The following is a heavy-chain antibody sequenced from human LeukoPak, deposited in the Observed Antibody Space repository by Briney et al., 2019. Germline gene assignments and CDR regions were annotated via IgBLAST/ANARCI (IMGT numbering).Heavy chain of an antibody. Sequence: GASVKVSCKASGYTFTSYGISWVRQAPGQGLEWMGWISAYNGNTNYAQKLQGRVTMTTDTSTSTAYMELRILRSDDTAVYYCARDRGTLNWNLNWFDPWGQGALVTVSS. D-gene: IGHD1-1*01. CDR2: ISAYNGNT. CDR1: GYTFTSYG. CDR3: ARDRGTLNWNLNWFDP. V-gene: IGHV1-18*01. J-gene: IGHJ5*02.